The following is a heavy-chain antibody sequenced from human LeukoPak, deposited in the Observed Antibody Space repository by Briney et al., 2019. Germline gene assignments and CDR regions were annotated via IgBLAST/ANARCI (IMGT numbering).Heavy chain of an antibody. J-gene: IGHJ3*02. V-gene: IGHV4-34*01. CDR2: INHSGST. Sequence: SVTLSLTCAVYGGSFSGYYWSWLRQPPGKGLEWLGEINHSGSTNYNPSLKSRVTISVDTSKNQFSLKLSSVTAADTAVYYCARSNYYDSSGYRWPHAFDIWGQGTMVTVSS. CDR3: ARSNYYDSSGYRWPHAFDI. D-gene: IGHD3-22*01. CDR1: GGSFSGYY.